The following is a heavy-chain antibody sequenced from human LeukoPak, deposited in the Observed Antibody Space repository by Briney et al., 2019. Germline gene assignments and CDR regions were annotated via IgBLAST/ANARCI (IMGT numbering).Heavy chain of an antibody. CDR3: ARTAGIAVAGTFNSYGL. D-gene: IGHD6-19*01. V-gene: IGHV4-4*07. J-gene: IGHJ2*01. CDR1: GGSISSYY. Sequence: PSETLSLTCTVSGGSISSYYWSWIRQPAGKGLEWIGRIYTSGSTNYNPSLKSRVTMSVDTSKNQFSLKLSSATAADTAVYYCARTAGIAVAGTFNSYGLWGRGTLVTVSS. CDR2: IYTSGST.